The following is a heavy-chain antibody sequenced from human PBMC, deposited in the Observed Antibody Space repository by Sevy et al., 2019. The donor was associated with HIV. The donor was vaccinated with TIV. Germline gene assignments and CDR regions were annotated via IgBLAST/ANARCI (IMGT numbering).Heavy chain of an antibody. J-gene: IGHJ6*02. CDR2: FDPEDGET. D-gene: IGHD6-6*01. CDR1: GYTLTELS. Sequence: ASVKVSCKVSGYTLTELSMHWVRQAPGKGLEWMGGFDPEDGETIYAQKFQGRVTMTEDTSTDTAYMELSSLRSEDTAVYYCATSTALFIAARLYYYYGMDVWGQGTTVTVSS. CDR3: ATSTALFIAARLYYYYGMDV. V-gene: IGHV1-24*01.